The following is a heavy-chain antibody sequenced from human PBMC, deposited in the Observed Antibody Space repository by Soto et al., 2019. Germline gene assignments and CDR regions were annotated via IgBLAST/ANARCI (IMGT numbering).Heavy chain of an antibody. CDR2: IYHSGST. J-gene: IGHJ4*02. CDR3: ARQPGRFASFAF. Sequence: QVQLQESGPGQVKPSETLSLTCTVSGDSISPYYWSWIRQPPGKGLEWIGYIYHSGSTNYNPSLKSRVTITVDTSDNQFSLKLSSVTAADTAVYFCARQPGRFASFAFWGRGTLVTVSS. V-gene: IGHV4-59*08. D-gene: IGHD3-10*01. CDR1: GDSISPYY.